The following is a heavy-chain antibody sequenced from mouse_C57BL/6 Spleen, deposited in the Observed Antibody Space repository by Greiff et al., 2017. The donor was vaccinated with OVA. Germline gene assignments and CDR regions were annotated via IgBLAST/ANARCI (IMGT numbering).Heavy chain of an antibody. Sequence: EVHLVESGGGLVKPGGSLKLSCAASGFTFSDYGMHWVRQAPEKGLEWVAYISSGSSTIYYADTVQGRFTISRDNAKNTLFLQMTSLRSEDTAMDYGVRKHYYGSSWAMDYWGQGTSVTVSS. D-gene: IGHD1-1*01. CDR1: GFTFSDYG. V-gene: IGHV5-17*01. J-gene: IGHJ4*01. CDR2: ISSGSSTI. CDR3: VRKHYYGSSWAMDY.